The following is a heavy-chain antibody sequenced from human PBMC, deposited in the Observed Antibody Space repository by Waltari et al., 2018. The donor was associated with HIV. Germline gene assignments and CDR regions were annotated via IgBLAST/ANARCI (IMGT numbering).Heavy chain of an antibody. CDR3: ARWDGYYDSSGDDAFDI. V-gene: IGHV1-2*02. CDR1: GYTFTGSY. D-gene: IGHD3-22*01. CDR2: INPNSGGT. Sequence: QVQLVQSGAEVKKPGASVKVSCKASGYTFTGSYMHWVRKAPGQGLEWMGWINPNSGGTNYAQKFQGRVTMTRDTSISTAYMELSRLRSDDTAVYYCARWDGYYDSSGDDAFDIWGQGTMVTVSS. J-gene: IGHJ3*02.